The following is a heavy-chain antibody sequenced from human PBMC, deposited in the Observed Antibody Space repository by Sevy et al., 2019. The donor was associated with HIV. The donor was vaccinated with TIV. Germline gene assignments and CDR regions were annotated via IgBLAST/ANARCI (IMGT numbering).Heavy chain of an antibody. CDR1: GFPFNYYA. Sequence: GGSLRLSCVASGFPFNYYAMNWVRQAPGKGLEWILYINSDSDTMYYGDSVKGRFTISRDNAKNSLYLQMNSLRDEDTAVYYCAGEGGTYVDTSGYPYLLEAGFDYWGQGTLVTVSS. CDR3: AGEGGTYVDTSGYPYLLEAGFDY. CDR2: INSDSDTM. D-gene: IGHD3-22*01. V-gene: IGHV3-48*02. J-gene: IGHJ4*02.